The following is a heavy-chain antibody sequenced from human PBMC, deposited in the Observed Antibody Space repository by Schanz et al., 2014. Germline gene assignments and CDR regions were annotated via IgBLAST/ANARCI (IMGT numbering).Heavy chain of an antibody. J-gene: IGHJ4*02. CDR1: GFIFGDYA. Sequence: QVQLVESGGGVVQPGGSLRLSCAASGFIFGDYAIHWVRQAPGKGLEWVAAISNHGLNTYFGDSVKGRFTISRDNSRNTLYLQMNSLRAEDTAVYYCSSSPSKYFDYWGQGTLVTVSS. CDR3: SSSPSKYFDY. D-gene: IGHD2-2*01. CDR2: ISNHGLNT. V-gene: IGHV3-30*14.